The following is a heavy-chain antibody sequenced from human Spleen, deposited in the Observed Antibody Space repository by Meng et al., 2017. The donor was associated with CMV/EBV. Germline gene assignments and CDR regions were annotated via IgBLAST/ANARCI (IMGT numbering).Heavy chain of an antibody. CDR1: GFTFSTYS. J-gene: IGHJ4*02. Sequence: LRLSCGASGFTFSTYSMNWVRQAPGKGLEWVSSISGTSSYIYYADSVRGRFTISRDNAKNSLYLQMNSLRAEDTAVYYCARVPGDYWGQGTLVTVSS. CDR2: ISGTSSYI. V-gene: IGHV3-21*01. CDR3: ARVPGDY.